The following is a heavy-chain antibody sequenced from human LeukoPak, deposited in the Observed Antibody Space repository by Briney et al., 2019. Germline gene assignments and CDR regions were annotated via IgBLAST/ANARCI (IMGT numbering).Heavy chain of an antibody. CDR2: ISYDGSNK. CDR1: GFTFSSYA. CDR3: ARGPYGDLNFDY. V-gene: IGHV3-30-3*01. Sequence: GGSLRLSCAASGFTFSSYAMHWVRQAPGKGLEWVAVISYDGSNKYYADSVKGRFTISRDNSKNTLYLQMNSLRAEDTAVYYCARGPYGDLNFDYWGQGTLVTVSS. J-gene: IGHJ4*02. D-gene: IGHD4-17*01.